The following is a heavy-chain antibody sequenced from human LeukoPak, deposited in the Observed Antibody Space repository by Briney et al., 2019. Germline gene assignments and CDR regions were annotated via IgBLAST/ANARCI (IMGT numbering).Heavy chain of an antibody. Sequence: GRSLRHSCAASGFTFSSYAMHWVRQAPGKGLEWVAVISYDGSIKYYADSVRGRFTISRDNSKNTLYLQMNSLRSEDTAVHYCARARSRDGYNSMIDYWGQGTLVTVSS. CDR3: ARARSRDGYNSMIDY. D-gene: IGHD5-24*01. CDR1: GFTFSSYA. CDR2: ISYDGSIK. J-gene: IGHJ4*02. V-gene: IGHV3-30-3*01.